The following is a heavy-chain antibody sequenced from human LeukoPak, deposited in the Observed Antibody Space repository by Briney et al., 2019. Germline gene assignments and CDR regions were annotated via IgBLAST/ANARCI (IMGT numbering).Heavy chain of an antibody. D-gene: IGHD3-3*01. CDR1: GFTFSSYA. CDR2: ISGSGGST. Sequence: PGGSLRLSCAASGFTFSSYAMSWVRQAPGKGLEWVSAISGSGGSTYYADSVKGWFTISRDNSKNTLYLQMNSLRAADTAVYYCARGRITSFYYYYYGMDVWGQGTTVTVSS. J-gene: IGHJ6*02. CDR3: ARGRITSFYYYYYGMDV. V-gene: IGHV3-23*01.